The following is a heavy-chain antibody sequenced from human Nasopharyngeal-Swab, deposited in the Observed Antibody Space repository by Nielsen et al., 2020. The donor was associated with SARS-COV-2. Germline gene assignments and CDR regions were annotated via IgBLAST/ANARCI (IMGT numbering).Heavy chain of an antibody. J-gene: IGHJ5*02. CDR3: AKVIDDDSSGYVWFDP. D-gene: IGHD3-22*01. V-gene: IGHV3-9*01. CDR1: GFTFDDYA. Sequence: SLKISCAASGFTFDDYAMHWVRRAPGKGLEWVSGISWNSGSIGYADSVKGRFTISRDNAKNSLYLQMNSLRAEDTALYYCAKVIDDDSSGYVWFDPWGQGTLVTVSS. CDR2: ISWNSGSI.